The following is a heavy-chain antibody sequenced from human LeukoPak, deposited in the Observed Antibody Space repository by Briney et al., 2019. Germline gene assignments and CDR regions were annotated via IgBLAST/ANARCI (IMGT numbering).Heavy chain of an antibody. Sequence: GRPLRLSCAASGFIFDDYAMPWVRQAPGKGLEWVSGISWNSGNIGYVDSVKGRFSISRDNVKNSLYLQMNSLRAEDTALYYCAKGVGYDFWSGYYDYWGQGTLVTVSS. V-gene: IGHV3-9*01. D-gene: IGHD3-3*01. CDR3: AKGVGYDFWSGYYDY. J-gene: IGHJ4*02. CDR1: GFIFDDYA. CDR2: ISWNSGNI.